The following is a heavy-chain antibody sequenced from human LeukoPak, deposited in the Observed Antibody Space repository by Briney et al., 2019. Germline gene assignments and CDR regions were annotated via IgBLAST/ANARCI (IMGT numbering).Heavy chain of an antibody. Sequence: SVKVPCKASGGTFSSYAISWVRQAPGQGLEWMGGIIPIFGTANYAQKFQGRVTITADESTSTAYMELSSLRSEDTAVYYCARDRVWTRGYSYVGMGVYYFDYWGQGTLVTVSS. CDR1: GGTFSSYA. J-gene: IGHJ4*02. CDR2: IIPIFGTA. D-gene: IGHD5-18*01. CDR3: ARDRVWTRGYSYVGMGVYYFDY. V-gene: IGHV1-69*13.